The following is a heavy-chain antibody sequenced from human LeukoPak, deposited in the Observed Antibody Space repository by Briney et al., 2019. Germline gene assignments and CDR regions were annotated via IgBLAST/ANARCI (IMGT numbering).Heavy chain of an antibody. CDR2: IYSGGST. D-gene: IGHD4-17*01. CDR3: ARSSDGDYYYYFDY. CDR1: GVTLNITY. V-gene: IGHV3-66*01. J-gene: IGHJ4*02. Sequence: GGSLRLSCVASGVTLNITYMSWVRQAPGAGRERGSVIYSGGSTEYADSVKGRFTVSRDNSKNTLYLQMNSLRAEDTAVYYCARSSDGDYYYYFDYWGQGTLVTVSS.